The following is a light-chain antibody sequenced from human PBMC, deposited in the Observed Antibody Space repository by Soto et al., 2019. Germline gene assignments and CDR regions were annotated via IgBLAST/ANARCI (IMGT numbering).Light chain of an antibody. CDR1: QSVSSNY. J-gene: IGKJ1*01. V-gene: IGKV3-20*01. CDR3: LQYGSSPRT. CDR2: GAS. Sequence: EIVLTQSPGTLSLSPGERATLSCRASQSVSSNYLAWYQQKPGQAPRLLIYGASSRATGIPDRFSGSVSGTDFTLTISRLEPEDFGVFYCLQYGSSPRTFGQGTKVEI.